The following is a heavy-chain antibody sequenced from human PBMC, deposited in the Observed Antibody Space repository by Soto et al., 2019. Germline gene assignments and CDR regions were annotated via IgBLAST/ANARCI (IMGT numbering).Heavy chain of an antibody. CDR2: VRGREGST. J-gene: IGHJ4*02. Sequence: EVQLLESGGGLVQPGASLRLSCAASGFTFTTFDMSWARQAPGKGLEWVSVVRGREGSTSYADSLKGPFTLSKDSSKNTLSLQMNSLRAEDTALYYCAKGAWLDYWGQGALVTVSS. CDR1: GFTFTTFD. V-gene: IGHV3-23*01. D-gene: IGHD5-12*01. CDR3: AKGAWLDY.